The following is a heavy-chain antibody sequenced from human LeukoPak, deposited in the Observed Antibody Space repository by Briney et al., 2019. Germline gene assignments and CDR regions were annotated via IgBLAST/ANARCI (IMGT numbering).Heavy chain of an antibody. D-gene: IGHD3-22*01. CDR2: IYYSGST. CDR3: ARAEGSGSQQLPIVY. CDR1: VGSISSYY. J-gene: IGHJ4*02. V-gene: IGHV4-59*01. Sequence: SETLSLTCTVSVGSISSYYWSCIRQPPGKGRDWIGYIYYSGSTNYNPSLKSRVTISVDPSKNQFSLKLSSATAADTAVYYCARAEGSGSQQLPIVYRGQGTLVTVSA.